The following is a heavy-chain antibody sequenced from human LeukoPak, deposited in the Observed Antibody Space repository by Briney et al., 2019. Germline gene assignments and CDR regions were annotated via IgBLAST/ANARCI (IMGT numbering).Heavy chain of an antibody. Sequence: SQTLSLTCAVSGGSISGGGYSRSWIRQPPGKGLEWIVYIYHNGNTDTNPSLKSPVTISIDRSKNQFSLKLSSETAADTAVYYCTRAGDKSGYYYYFDFWGQGTLVTVSS. CDR1: GGSISGGGYS. V-gene: IGHV4-30-2*01. D-gene: IGHD3-22*01. J-gene: IGHJ4*02. CDR3: TRAGDKSGYYYYFDF. CDR2: IYHNGNT.